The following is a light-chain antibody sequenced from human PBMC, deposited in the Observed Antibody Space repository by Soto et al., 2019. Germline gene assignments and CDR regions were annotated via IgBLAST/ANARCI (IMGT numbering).Light chain of an antibody. CDR2: EVS. Sequence: QSALTQPASVSGSPGQSITISCTGTSSDIGVYNYVSWYQQQPGKAPKLMIYEVSNRPSGVSNRFSGSKSGNTASLTISGLKVEDEADYYCCSSGGSPTYVFGTGTKLTVL. V-gene: IGLV2-23*02. CDR1: SSDIGVYNY. CDR3: CSSGGSPTYV. J-gene: IGLJ1*01.